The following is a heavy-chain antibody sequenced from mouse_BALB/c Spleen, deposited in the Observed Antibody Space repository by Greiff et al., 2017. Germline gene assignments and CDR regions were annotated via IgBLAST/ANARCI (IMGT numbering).Heavy chain of an antibody. J-gene: IGHJ2*01. D-gene: IGHD1-1*01. CDR1: GFTFTDYY. CDR3: ARVLLLYYFDY. V-gene: IGHV7-3*02. Sequence: EVKLVESGGGLVQPGGSLRLSCATSGFTFTDYYMSWVRQPPGKALEWLGFIRNKANGYTTEYSASVKGRFTISRDNSQSILYLQMNTLRAEDSATYYCARVLLLYYFDYWGQGTTLTVSS. CDR2: IRNKANGYTT.